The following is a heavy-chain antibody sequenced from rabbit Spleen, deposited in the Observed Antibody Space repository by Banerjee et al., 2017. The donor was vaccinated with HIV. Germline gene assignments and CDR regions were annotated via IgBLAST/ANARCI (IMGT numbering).Heavy chain of an antibody. CDR3: ARGSATMTMVIIGYYFNL. CDR2: INAGSGSA. V-gene: IGHV1S40*01. Sequence: QSLEESGGGLVQPEGSLTLTCTASGFSFSSSYMCWVRQAPGKGLEWIACINAGSGSAYYASWATGRFTISKSSSTTVTLQLNSLTAADTATYFCARGSATMTMVIIGYYFNLWGQGTLVTVS. J-gene: IGHJ4*01. D-gene: IGHD2-1*01. CDR1: GFSFSSSY.